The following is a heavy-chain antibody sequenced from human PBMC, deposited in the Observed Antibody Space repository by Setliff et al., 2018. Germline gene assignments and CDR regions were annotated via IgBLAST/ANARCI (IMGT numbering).Heavy chain of an antibody. CDR2: TSWDGGST. V-gene: IGHV3-43*01. Sequence: PGGSLRLSCAASGFTFDDYTMHWVRQAPGKGLEWVSVTSWDGGSTELADSVKGRFTVSRDNGRSSLYLQMTSLGIDDTALYYCARARGDYALDYWGQGTLVTVSS. J-gene: IGHJ4*02. D-gene: IGHD4-17*01. CDR1: GFTFDDYT. CDR3: ARARGDYALDY.